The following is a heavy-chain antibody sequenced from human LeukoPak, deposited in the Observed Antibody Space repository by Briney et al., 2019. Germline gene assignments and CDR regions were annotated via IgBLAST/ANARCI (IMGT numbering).Heavy chain of an antibody. J-gene: IGHJ6*03. CDR2: VYVAGRP. Sequence: SETLSLTCTVSGGSISSYYWSWIRQPAGKGLGWIGRVYVAGRPDYNPSLKSRVSISLDKSKNIFSLKRSSVTAADTAVFYCARHAGFGMALYHMDVWGKGTTVTVSS. V-gene: IGHV4-4*07. CDR3: ARHAGFGMALYHMDV. D-gene: IGHD3-9*01. CDR1: GGSISSYY.